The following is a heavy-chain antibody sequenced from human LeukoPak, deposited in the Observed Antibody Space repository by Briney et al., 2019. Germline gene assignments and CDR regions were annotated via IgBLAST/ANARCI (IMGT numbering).Heavy chain of an antibody. Sequence: SETLSLTCAVYGGSFSGYYWSWIRQPPGKGLEWIGEINHSGSTNYNPSLKSRVTISVDTSKNQFSLKLSSVTAADTAVYYCARRVPNGPGGSSWFDPWGQGTLVTVSS. V-gene: IGHV4-34*01. D-gene: IGHD3-16*01. CDR2: INHSGST. CDR3: ARRVPNGPGGSSWFDP. J-gene: IGHJ5*02. CDR1: GGSFSGYY.